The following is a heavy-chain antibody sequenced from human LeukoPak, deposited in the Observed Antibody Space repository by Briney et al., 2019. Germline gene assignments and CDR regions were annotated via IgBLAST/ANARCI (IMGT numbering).Heavy chain of an antibody. CDR3: ARDLSGGLNLNDY. J-gene: IGHJ4*02. Sequence: ASVKVSCKASGYTFTNYYMHWVRQAPGQGLEWMGWINSNSGGTNYAQTFQGRVTMTRDTSISTAYMELRSLRSDDTAVYYCARDLSGGLNLNDYWGQGTLVTVSS. CDR2: INSNSGGT. V-gene: IGHV1-2*02. CDR1: GYTFTNYY. D-gene: IGHD1-26*01.